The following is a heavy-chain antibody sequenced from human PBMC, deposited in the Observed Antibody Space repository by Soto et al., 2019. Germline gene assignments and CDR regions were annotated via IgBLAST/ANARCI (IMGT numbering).Heavy chain of an antibody. CDR3: ARDYYYDSSGYYYVPWFDP. D-gene: IGHD3-22*01. J-gene: IGHJ5*02. CDR1: GGSISSYY. V-gene: IGHV4-59*01. CDR2: IYYSGST. Sequence: SETLSLTCTVSGGSISSYYWSWIRQPPGKGLEWIGYIYYSGSTNYNPSLKSRVTISVDTSKNQFSLKLSSVTAADTAVYYCARDYYYDSSGYYYVPWFDPWGQGTLVTVSS.